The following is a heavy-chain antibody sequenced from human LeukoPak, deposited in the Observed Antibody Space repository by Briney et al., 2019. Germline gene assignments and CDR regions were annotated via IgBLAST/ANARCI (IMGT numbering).Heavy chain of an antibody. Sequence: SETLSLTCTVSGGSISSYYWSWIRQPAGKGLEWIGRIYTSGSTNYNPSLKSRVTMSVDTSKNQFSLKLSSVTAADTAVYYCARGPGITMIVVARRHFDYWGQGTLVTVSS. CDR1: GGSISSYY. CDR3: ARGPGITMIVVARRHFDY. J-gene: IGHJ4*02. CDR2: IYTSGST. V-gene: IGHV4-4*07. D-gene: IGHD3-22*01.